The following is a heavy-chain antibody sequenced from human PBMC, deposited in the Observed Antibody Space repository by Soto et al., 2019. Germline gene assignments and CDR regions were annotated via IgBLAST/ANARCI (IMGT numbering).Heavy chain of an antibody. CDR1: GFTFSSFG. CDR2: ISFDGSNQ. CDR3: AKDTSKYSNNWPAYYGLDV. Sequence: SRRLSCSASGFTFSSFGMHWVRQAPGKGLECVAFISFDGSNQYYVDSVRGRFIISRDNSKNTLSLQMNNLKAEDTAVYYCAKDTSKYSNNWPAYYGLDVWGQGTTVTVSS. J-gene: IGHJ6*02. V-gene: IGHV3-30*18. D-gene: IGHD6-13*01.